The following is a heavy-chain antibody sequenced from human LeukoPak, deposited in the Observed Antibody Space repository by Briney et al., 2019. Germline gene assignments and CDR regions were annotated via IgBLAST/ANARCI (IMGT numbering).Heavy chain of an antibody. V-gene: IGHV4-39*01. CDR3: VRRNGRGGATMGALDS. CDR1: AGSISSTSHH. CDR2: LFSGRTT. Sequence: SETLSLTCTVSAGSISSTSHHWGWIRQSPGKGLEWIGSLFSGRTTYYNPSLDSRVTISVVTSKNQFSLQLNSVAAADTAVYYCVRRNGRGGATMGALDSWGQGSLVTVSS. D-gene: IGHD5-12*01. J-gene: IGHJ4*02.